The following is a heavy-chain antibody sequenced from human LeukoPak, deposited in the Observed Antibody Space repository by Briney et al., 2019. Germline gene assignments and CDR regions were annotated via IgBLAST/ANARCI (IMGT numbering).Heavy chain of an antibody. CDR1: GFTFSSYS. D-gene: IGHD2-15*01. J-gene: IGHJ6*03. Sequence: GGSLRLSCAASGFTFSSYSMNWVRQAPGKGLEWVSSISSSSSYIYYADSVKGRFTISRDNAKNSLYLQMNSLRAEDTAVYYCARGIGYCSGGSCYPYYYYYMDVWGKGTTVTVS. CDR3: ARGIGYCSGGSCYPYYYYYMDV. V-gene: IGHV3-21*01. CDR2: ISSSSSYI.